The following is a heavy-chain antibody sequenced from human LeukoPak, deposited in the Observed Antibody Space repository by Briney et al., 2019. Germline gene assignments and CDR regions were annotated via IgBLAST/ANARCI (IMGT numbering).Heavy chain of an antibody. V-gene: IGHV3-23*01. J-gene: IGHJ4*02. CDR3: AKVGLRLGGDY. D-gene: IGHD4-17*01. CDR1: GFTFSSFA. CDR2: ISGSSGST. Sequence: GGSLRLSCAASGFTFSSFAMSWVRQAPGKGLEWVSAISGSSGSTYYADSVKGRFTISRDNSKNTLYLQMNSLRAEDTAVYYCAKVGLRLGGDYWGQGTLVTVSS.